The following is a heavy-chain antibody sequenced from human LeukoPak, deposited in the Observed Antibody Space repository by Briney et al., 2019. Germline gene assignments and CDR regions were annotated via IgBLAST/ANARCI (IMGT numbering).Heavy chain of an antibody. D-gene: IGHD3-10*01. CDR3: ARGRITMVRGRRWGIDY. Sequence: PSETLSLTCAVYGGSFSGYYWSWIRQPPGKGPEWIGEINHSGSTNYNPSLKSRVTISVDTSKNQFSLKLSSVTAADTAVYYCARGRITMVRGRRWGIDYWGQGTLVTVSS. CDR1: GGSFSGYY. CDR2: INHSGST. J-gene: IGHJ4*02. V-gene: IGHV4-34*01.